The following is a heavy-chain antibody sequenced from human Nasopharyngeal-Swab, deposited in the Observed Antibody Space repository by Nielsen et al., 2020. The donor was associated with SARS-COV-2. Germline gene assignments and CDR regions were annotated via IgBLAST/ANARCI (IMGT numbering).Heavy chain of an antibody. CDR1: GYTFTNYA. CDR2: INAGNGNT. Sequence: ASVKVSCKASGYTFTNYAMYWVRQAPGQRLEWMGWINAGNGNTKYSQKFQDRLTITRDTSASTAYMELSSLRSEDTAVYYCARTRPGIVNWFDPWGQGTLVTVSS. V-gene: IGHV1-3*01. D-gene: IGHD1-26*01. J-gene: IGHJ5*02. CDR3: ARTRPGIVNWFDP.